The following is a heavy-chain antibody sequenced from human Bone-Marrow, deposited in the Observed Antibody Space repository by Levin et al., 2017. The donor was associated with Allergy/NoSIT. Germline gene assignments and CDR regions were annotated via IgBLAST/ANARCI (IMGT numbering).Heavy chain of an antibody. CDR1: GFTFSSYA. D-gene: IGHD4-23*01. V-gene: IGHV3-30*04. CDR3: ASTTTTVVTPTPLGY. J-gene: IGHJ4*02. Sequence: GGSLRLSCAASGFTFSSYAMHWVRQAPGKGLEWVAVISYDGSNKYYADSVKGRFTISRDNSKNTLYLQMNSLRAEDTAVYYCASTTTTVVTPTPLGYWGQGTLVTVSS. CDR2: ISYDGSNK.